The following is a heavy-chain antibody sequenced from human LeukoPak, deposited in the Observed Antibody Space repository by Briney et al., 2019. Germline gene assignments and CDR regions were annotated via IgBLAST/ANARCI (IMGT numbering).Heavy chain of an antibody. CDR1: GFTFSSYE. CDR2: ISSSGSTK. Sequence: GGSLRLSCAASGFTFSSYEMNWVRQAPGKGLEWVSYISSSGSTKYYADSVKGRFTISRDNAKNSLYLQMNSLRAEDTAVYYCARDTGYFDYWGQGTLVTVSS. V-gene: IGHV3-48*03. D-gene: IGHD4-17*01. J-gene: IGHJ4*02. CDR3: ARDTGYFDY.